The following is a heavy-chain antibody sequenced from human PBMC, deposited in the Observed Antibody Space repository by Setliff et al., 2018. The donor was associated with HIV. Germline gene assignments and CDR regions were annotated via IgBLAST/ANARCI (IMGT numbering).Heavy chain of an antibody. CDR1: GASVNSNNYY. V-gene: IGHV4-39*01. Sequence: SETLSLTCTVSGASVNSNNYYWGWIRQPPGEGLEWIASIYYSGTTYYNPSLKSRVTISVDTSKNQFSLKLSSVTAADTAVYYCARLSLSLVRGIINSGDRFFDYWGQGSLVTVSS. CDR3: ARLSLSLVRGIINSGDRFFDY. D-gene: IGHD3-10*01. J-gene: IGHJ4*02. CDR2: IYYSGTT.